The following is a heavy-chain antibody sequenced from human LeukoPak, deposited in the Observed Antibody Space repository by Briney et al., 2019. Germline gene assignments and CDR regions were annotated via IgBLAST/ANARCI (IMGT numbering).Heavy chain of an antibody. CDR2: IIPIFGTA. J-gene: IGHJ6*02. D-gene: IGHD1-1*01. Sequence: ASVKVSCKASGGTFSSYAISWVRRAPGQGLEWMGGIIPIFGTANYAQKFQGRVTITADESTSTAYMELSSLRSEDTAVYYCARPLNWNDGYYGMDVWGQGTTVTVSS. V-gene: IGHV1-69*01. CDR3: ARPLNWNDGYYGMDV. CDR1: GGTFSSYA.